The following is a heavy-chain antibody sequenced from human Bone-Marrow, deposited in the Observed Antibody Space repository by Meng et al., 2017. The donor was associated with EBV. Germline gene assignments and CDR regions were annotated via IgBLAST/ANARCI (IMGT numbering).Heavy chain of an antibody. CDR1: GYTFTTFA. J-gene: IGHJ4*02. Sequence: QVQLVLSGAEVKKPXASVKISCKASGYTFTTFAMHWVRQAPGQSLEWMGWINAGNDNTKYSQKFQDRVTITRDTSASTAYMELTSLTSEDTAVYYCARLFRDGSNYRGQGTLVTVSS. D-gene: IGHD5-24*01. CDR3: ARLFRDGSNY. V-gene: IGHV1-3*01. CDR2: INAGNDNT.